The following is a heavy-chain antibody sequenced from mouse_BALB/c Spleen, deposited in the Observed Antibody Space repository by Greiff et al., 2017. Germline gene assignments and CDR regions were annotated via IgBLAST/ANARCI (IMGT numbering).Heavy chain of an antibody. CDR3: ARSTMIIQGYFDH. D-gene: IGHD2-4*01. J-gene: IGHJ2*01. CDR1: GFTFSSFG. V-gene: IGHV5-17*02. CDR2: ISSGSSTI. Sequence: EVQLVESGGGLVQPGGSRKLSCAASGFTFSSFGMHWVRQAPEKGLEWVAYISSGSSTIYYADTVKGRFTISRDNPKNTLFLQMTSLRSEDTAMYYCARSTMIIQGYFDHWGQGTTLTVSS.